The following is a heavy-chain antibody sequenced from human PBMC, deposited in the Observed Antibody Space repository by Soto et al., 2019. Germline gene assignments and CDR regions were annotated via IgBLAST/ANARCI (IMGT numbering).Heavy chain of an antibody. CDR3: ARQGSWPYYYYGLDV. D-gene: IGHD1-26*01. CDR2: ISTYNGDT. J-gene: IGHJ6*02. Sequence: QVQLVQSGPEVRKPGASVKVSCEASGYTFTTSGISWVRQVPGQGLEWMGWISTYNGDTNSAQNFQRRVLMTADTSTGTAYMELMSLKSDDTAVYYCARQGSWPYYYYGLDVWGQGTTVTVSS. V-gene: IGHV1-18*01. CDR1: GYTFTTSG.